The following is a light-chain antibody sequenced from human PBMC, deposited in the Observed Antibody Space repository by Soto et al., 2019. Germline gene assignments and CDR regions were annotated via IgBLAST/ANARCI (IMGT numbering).Light chain of an antibody. CDR1: QSISSW. CDR3: QQYNSYST. V-gene: IGKV1-5*01. Sequence: DSPMTQSPSTLSASVGDRVTIPCRASQSISSWLAWYQQKPGKAPKLLIYDASSLESGVPSRFSGSGSGTEFTLTISSLQPDDFATYYCQQYNSYSTFGQGTKV. CDR2: DAS. J-gene: IGKJ1*01.